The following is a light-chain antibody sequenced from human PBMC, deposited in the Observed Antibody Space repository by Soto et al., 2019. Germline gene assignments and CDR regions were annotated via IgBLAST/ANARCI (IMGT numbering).Light chain of an antibody. V-gene: IGLV2-14*01. Sequence: QSVLTQPASVSGSPGQSITISCTGTSSDVGGYNYVSWYQQHPGKAPKLMIYKVSNRPSGVSNRFSGSKSGNTASLTISGLQAEDEADYYCSSYTSSSTQVFGTGTKLTVL. CDR1: SSDVGGYNY. CDR2: KVS. J-gene: IGLJ1*01. CDR3: SSYTSSSTQV.